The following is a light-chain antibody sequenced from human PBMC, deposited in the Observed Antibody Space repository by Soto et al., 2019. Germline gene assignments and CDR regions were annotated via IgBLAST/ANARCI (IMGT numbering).Light chain of an antibody. J-gene: IGKJ3*01. CDR3: QQRSNSIYT. CDR2: DAS. CDR1: KSVSSY. Sequence: EIVLTQSPAPLSLSPGERATLSCRASKSVSSYLAWYQQNPGQAPRLLIYDASNSATGIPARFSGSGYGTDCPLTISSLEPEDVAVYYCQQRSNSIYTFGPGTKVDSK. V-gene: IGKV3-11*01.